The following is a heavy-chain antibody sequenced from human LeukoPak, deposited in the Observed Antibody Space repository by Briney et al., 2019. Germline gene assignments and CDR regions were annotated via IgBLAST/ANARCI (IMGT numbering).Heavy chain of an antibody. CDR2: IYSGGST. V-gene: IGHV3-66*01. Sequence: GGSLRLSCAASGFTVSSNYMSWVRQAPGKGLEWVSVIYSGGSTYYADSVKGRFTISRDNSKNTLYLQMNSLRAEDTAVYYCARGFFGGDWYYFDYWGQGTLVTVSS. J-gene: IGHJ4*02. CDR3: ARGFFGGDWYYFDY. CDR1: GFTVSSNY. D-gene: IGHD2-21*02.